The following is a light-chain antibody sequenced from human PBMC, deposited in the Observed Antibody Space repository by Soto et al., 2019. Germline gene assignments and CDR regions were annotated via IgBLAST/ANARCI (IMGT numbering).Light chain of an antibody. Sequence: DIVMTQSPLSLPVTPGEPASISCRSSQTLLHGNGYNYLDWYLQKPGQSPQLLIYLGSSRASGVPGRFSGSGSGTDFTLKISRVEAEDVGVYYCMQSLQTPTFGGGTKVEIK. J-gene: IGKJ4*01. CDR2: LGS. V-gene: IGKV2-28*01. CDR3: MQSLQTPT. CDR1: QTLLHGNGYNY.